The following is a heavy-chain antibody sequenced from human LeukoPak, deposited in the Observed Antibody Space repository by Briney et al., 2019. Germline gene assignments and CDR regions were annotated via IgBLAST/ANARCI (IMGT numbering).Heavy chain of an antibody. CDR1: GFTFSSFG. CDR2: ISGSGGST. Sequence: GGSLRLSCAASGFTFSSFGMSWVRQAPGKGLEWVSAISGSGGSTYYADSVKGRFTISRDNSKNTLYLQMNGLRAEDTAVYYCAKALGGYHNMDVWGKGTTVTVSS. D-gene: IGHD6-13*01. V-gene: IGHV3-23*01. CDR3: AKALGGYHNMDV. J-gene: IGHJ6*03.